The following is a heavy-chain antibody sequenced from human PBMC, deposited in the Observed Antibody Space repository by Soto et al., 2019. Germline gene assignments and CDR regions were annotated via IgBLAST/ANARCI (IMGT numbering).Heavy chain of an antibody. D-gene: IGHD4-17*01. V-gene: IGHV3-53*01. Sequence: PGGSLRLSCAASGFTVSSNYMSWVRQAPGKGLEWVSVIYSGGSTYYADSVKGRFTISRDNSKNTLYLQMNSLRAEDTAVYYCARGYRHDYGDYAAFDIWGQGTMVTVSS. CDR2: IYSGGST. CDR3: ARGYRHDYGDYAAFDI. J-gene: IGHJ3*02. CDR1: GFTVSSNY.